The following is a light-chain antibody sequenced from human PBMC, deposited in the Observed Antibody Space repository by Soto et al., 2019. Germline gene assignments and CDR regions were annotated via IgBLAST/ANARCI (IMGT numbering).Light chain of an antibody. Sequence: DIVMTQSPDSLAVSLGERATINCKSSQSVLYSSNNKNYLAWYQQKPGQSPKLLIYWASTRESGVPDRFSGRGSGTDFTLTISSLQAEDVAVYYCQQYYSTLVTFGPGTKVDIK. CDR1: QSVLYSSNNKNY. J-gene: IGKJ3*01. V-gene: IGKV4-1*01. CDR3: QQYYSTLVT. CDR2: WAS.